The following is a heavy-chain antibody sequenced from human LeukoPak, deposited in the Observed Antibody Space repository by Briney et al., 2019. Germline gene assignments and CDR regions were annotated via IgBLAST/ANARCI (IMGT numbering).Heavy chain of an antibody. CDR2: IGSSSGYI. V-gene: IGHV3-21*01. J-gene: IGHJ4*02. Sequence: GGSLRLSCAASGFTFSSYVMNWVRQAPGRGLEWVSSIGSSSGYIYYADSMKGRFTISRDNAKKSLYLQMNSLRAEDTAVYYCARVLAYYDFWSGYSDYWGQGTLVTVSS. D-gene: IGHD3-3*01. CDR1: GFTFSSYV. CDR3: ARVLAYYDFWSGYSDY.